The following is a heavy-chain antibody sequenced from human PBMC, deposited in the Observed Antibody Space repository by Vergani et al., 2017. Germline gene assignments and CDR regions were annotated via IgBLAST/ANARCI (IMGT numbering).Heavy chain of an antibody. CDR2: ISSSSSTI. J-gene: IGHJ4*02. CDR3: ARDGPPMDYYDSSAYYRAIFDY. V-gene: IGHV3-48*01. CDR1: GFTFSSYS. Sequence: EVQLVESGGGLVQPGGSLRLSCAASGFTFSSYSINWVRQAPGKGLEWISYISSSSSTIYYADSVKGRFTISRDNAKNSLYLQMNSLRAEDTAVYYCARDGPPMDYYDSSAYYRAIFDYWGQGTLVTVSS. D-gene: IGHD3-22*01.